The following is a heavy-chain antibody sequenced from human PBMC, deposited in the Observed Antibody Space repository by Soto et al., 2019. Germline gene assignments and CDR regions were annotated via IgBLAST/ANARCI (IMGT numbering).Heavy chain of an antibody. D-gene: IGHD6-13*01. CDR1: GGSISGGGYY. J-gene: IGHJ6*02. Sequence: QVQLQESGPGLVKPSQILSVTCTVSGGSISGGGYYWTWIRQHRGKGLEWLGYIYNSGSTSYNPSLRSRPTISVDTKNQFSLKLSSVTAADTAIYYCARGDSSTWYSPYHYGMDVWGQGTTVTVSS. CDR2: IYNSGST. V-gene: IGHV4-31*03. CDR3: ARGDSSTWYSPYHYGMDV.